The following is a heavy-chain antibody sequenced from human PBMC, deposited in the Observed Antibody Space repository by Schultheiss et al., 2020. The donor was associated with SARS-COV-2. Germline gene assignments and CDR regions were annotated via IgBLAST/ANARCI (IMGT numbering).Heavy chain of an antibody. CDR3: ARGGMNYDFWSGYWFEYYMDV. D-gene: IGHD3-3*01. Sequence: SETLSLTCAVYGGSFSGYYWSWIRQPPGKGLEWIGEINHSGSTNYNPSLKSRVTISVDTSKNQFSLKLSSVTAADTAVYYCARGGMNYDFWSGYWFEYYMDVWGKGTAVTVSS. J-gene: IGHJ6*03. V-gene: IGHV4-34*01. CDR1: GGSFSGYY. CDR2: INHSGST.